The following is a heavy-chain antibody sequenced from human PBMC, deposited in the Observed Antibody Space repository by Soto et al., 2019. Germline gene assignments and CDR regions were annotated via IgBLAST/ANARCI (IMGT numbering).Heavy chain of an antibody. CDR2: LIPILGTT. V-gene: IGHV1-69*13. J-gene: IGHJ4*02. Sequence: SVKVSCKASGGTFSSDAVSWVRQAPGQGLEWMGGLIPILGTTHYAQKFQGRVTITADESTNAAYMELSSLRSDDTAVYYCARASGYVSGWYHDYWGQGTRVTVSS. CDR3: ARASGYVSGWYHDY. CDR1: GGTFSSDA. D-gene: IGHD6-19*01.